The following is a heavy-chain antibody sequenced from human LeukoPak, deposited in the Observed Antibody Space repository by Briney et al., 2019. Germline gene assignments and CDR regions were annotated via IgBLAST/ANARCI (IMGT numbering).Heavy chain of an antibody. CDR2: INPSDGST. J-gene: IGHJ5*02. D-gene: IGHD2/OR15-2a*01. Sequence: ASVKVSCKASGYTFTSYYLHWVRQASGQGLEWMGIINPSDGSTTYARKFQGRVTLTRDMSTSTVYVELGNLISEDTAVYYCARERGFHVFHLFDAWGQGTLVTVSS. CDR1: GYTFTSYY. CDR3: ARERGFHVFHLFDA. V-gene: IGHV1-46*01.